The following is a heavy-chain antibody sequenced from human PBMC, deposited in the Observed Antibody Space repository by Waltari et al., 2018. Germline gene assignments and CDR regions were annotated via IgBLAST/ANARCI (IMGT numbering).Heavy chain of an antibody. Sequence: QVQLVQSGAEVKKPGASVKVSCKASGYTFTSYDINWVRQATGQGLEWMGWMNPNSGNTGYAQKFQGRVTMTRNTSISTAYMELSSLRSEDTAVYYCARDSPYSSSWYDWFDPWGQGTLVTVSS. V-gene: IGHV1-8*01. CDR1: GYTFTSYD. CDR2: MNPNSGNT. D-gene: IGHD6-13*01. CDR3: ARDSPYSSSWYDWFDP. J-gene: IGHJ5*02.